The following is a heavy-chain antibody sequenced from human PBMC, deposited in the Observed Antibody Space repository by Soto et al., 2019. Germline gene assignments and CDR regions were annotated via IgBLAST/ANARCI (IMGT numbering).Heavy chain of an antibody. CDR1: GFTFSSYG. D-gene: IGHD3-10*01. V-gene: IGHV3-33*01. CDR3: ARASEILITMVRGVITTPFDY. J-gene: IGHJ4*02. Sequence: GGSLRLSCAASGFTFSSYGMHWVRQAPGKGLEWVAVIWYDGSNKYYADSVKGRFTISRDNSKNTLYRQMDSLRAEDTAVYYCARASEILITMVRGVITTPFDYWGQGTLVTVSS. CDR2: IWYDGSNK.